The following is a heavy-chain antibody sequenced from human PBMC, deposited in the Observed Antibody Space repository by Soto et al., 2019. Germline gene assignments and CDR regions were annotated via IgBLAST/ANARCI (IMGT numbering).Heavy chain of an antibody. V-gene: IGHV3-23*01. D-gene: IGHD2-15*01. J-gene: IGHJ6*02. CDR2: ISGSGGST. Sequence: GGSLRLSCAASGFTFSSYAMSWVRQAPGKGLEWVSAISGSGGSTYYADSVKGRFTISRDNSKNTLYLQMNSLRTEDTAVYYCAKGKATLVRYYGMDVWGQGTTVTVSS. CDR1: GFTFSSYA. CDR3: AKGKATLVRYYGMDV.